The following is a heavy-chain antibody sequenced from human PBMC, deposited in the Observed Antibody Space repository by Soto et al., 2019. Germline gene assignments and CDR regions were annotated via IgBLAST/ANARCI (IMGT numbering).Heavy chain of an antibody. V-gene: IGHV2-5*02. CDR1: GFSLTTSGVG. D-gene: IGHD3-3*01. CDR2: IYWDDDK. J-gene: IGHJ4*02. Sequence: QITLNESGPTQVKPRQTLTLTCTFSGFSLTTSGVGVGWIRQSPGKAPEWLALIYWDDDKRYSPSLKSRLTINNDTTKNQVVLTMADLDPADTATYYCAHRVLRTVFGLVTTTAIYFDFWGQGTPVAVSS. CDR3: AHRVLRTVFGLVTTTAIYFDF.